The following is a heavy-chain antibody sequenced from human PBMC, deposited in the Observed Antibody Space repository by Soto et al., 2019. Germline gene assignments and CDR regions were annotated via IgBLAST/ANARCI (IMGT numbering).Heavy chain of an antibody. V-gene: IGHV3-23*01. CDR2: ISGRDGRT. J-gene: IGHJ5*02. CDR3: ATGPDAGRWLQFNA. CDR1: GFTFSNYA. Sequence: EVQLLESGGGFVQPGGALRLSCAASGFTFSNYAMSWVRQAPGKGLEWVSSISGRDGRTYYADSVRGRFTISRDNSKNTLYLQLNSLTAEDTALYYCATGPDAGRWLQFNAWGQGTLVTVSS. D-gene: IGHD5-12*01.